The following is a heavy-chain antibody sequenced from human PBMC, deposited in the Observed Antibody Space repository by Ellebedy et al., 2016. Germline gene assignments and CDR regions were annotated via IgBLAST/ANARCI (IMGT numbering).Heavy chain of an antibody. CDR3: ARDNYSNTRGYYYFPPYAFDS. V-gene: IGHV4-34*01. J-gene: IGHJ4*02. CDR1: GGSFSGHY. CDR2: INHSGST. D-gene: IGHD3-22*01. Sequence: SETLSLXCGVYGGSFSGHYWRWIRQPPGKGLEWIGEINHSGSTYYNPSLKTRVTISIDTSRNQFSLKLSSVTAADTAVYYCARDNYSNTRGYYYFPPYAFDSWGQGTLVTVSS.